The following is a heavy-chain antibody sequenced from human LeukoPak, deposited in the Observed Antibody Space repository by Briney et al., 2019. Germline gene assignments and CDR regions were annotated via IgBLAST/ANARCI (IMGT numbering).Heavy chain of an antibody. V-gene: IGHV3-48*03. CDR3: ARAKHYTDSSGYYAWAD. CDR1: GFTFSSYE. J-gene: IGHJ4*02. CDR2: ISSSGSTI. D-gene: IGHD3-22*01. Sequence: PGGSLRLSCAASGFTFSSYEMNWVRQAPGKGLEWVSYISSSGSTIYYADSVKGRFTIPRDNAKRSLYLQINSLRAGDTAVYYCARAKHYTDSSGYYAWADWGQGTLVSVSS.